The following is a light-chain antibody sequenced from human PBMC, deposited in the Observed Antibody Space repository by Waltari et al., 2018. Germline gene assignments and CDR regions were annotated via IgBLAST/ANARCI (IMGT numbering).Light chain of an antibody. V-gene: IGKV1-5*03. Sequence: DIQMTQSPSTLSASVGDRVTITCRASQSISNWLAWYQQKPGKAPKVLIYGASSLESGVPSRFSGSGSGTEFTLTISSLQPDDFATYYCQQYNEYSTWTFGQGTKVEIK. CDR3: QQYNEYSTWT. CDR1: QSISNW. CDR2: GAS. J-gene: IGKJ1*01.